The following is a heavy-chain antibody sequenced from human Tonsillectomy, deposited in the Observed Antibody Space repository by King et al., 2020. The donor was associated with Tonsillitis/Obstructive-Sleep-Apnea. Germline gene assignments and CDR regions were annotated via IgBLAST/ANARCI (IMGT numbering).Heavy chain of an antibody. Sequence: VQLVESGAEVKKPGASVKVSRKASGYTFTSYYMHWVRQAPGQGLEWMGIINPSGGSTSYAQKFQGRVTMTRDTSTSTVYMELSSLRSEDTAVYYCAREEVTTPFDYWGQGTLVTVSS. CDR3: AREEVTTPFDY. V-gene: IGHV1-46*01. D-gene: IGHD4-17*01. CDR2: INPSGGST. J-gene: IGHJ4*02. CDR1: GYTFTSYY.